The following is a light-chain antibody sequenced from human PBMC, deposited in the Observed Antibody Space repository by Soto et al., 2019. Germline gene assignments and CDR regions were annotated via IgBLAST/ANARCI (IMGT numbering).Light chain of an antibody. CDR2: EVS. CDR1: SDDVGAFNY. V-gene: IGLV2-14*01. CDR3: TSYASSVNYV. Sequence: QSVLTQPASVSGSPGQSITISCTGTSDDVGAFNYVSWYQQHPGKAPKLMIFEVSRRPSGVSNRFSGSKSGNTASLTISGLQAEDDADYYCTSYASSVNYVFGTGTKLTVL. J-gene: IGLJ1*01.